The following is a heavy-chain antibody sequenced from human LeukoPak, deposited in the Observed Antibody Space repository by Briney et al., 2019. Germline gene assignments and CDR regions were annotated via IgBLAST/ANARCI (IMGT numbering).Heavy chain of an antibody. CDR2: IIPIFGTA. D-gene: IGHD3-9*01. V-gene: IGHV1-69*01. Sequence: AASVKVSCKASGGTFSSYAISWVRQAPGQGLEWMGGIIPIFGTANYAQKFQGRVTITADESTSTAYMELSSLRSDDTAVYYCARSSRYDIWTGYPYWGQGTLVTVSP. J-gene: IGHJ4*02. CDR1: GGTFSSYA. CDR3: ARSSRYDIWTGYPY.